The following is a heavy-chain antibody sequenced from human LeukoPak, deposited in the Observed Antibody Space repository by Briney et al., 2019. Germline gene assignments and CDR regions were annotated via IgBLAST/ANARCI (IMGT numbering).Heavy chain of an antibody. CDR1: GGSISSYY. J-gene: IGHJ6*02. CDR2: IYTSGST. V-gene: IGHV4-4*07. Sequence: SETLSLTCTVSGGSISSYYWSWIRQPAGKGLEWIGRIYTSGSTNYNPSLKSRVTMSVDTSKNQFSLKLSSVTAADTAVYYCARYGSWETDYYYYGMDVWGQGTTVTVSS. CDR3: ARYGSWETDYYYYGMDV. D-gene: IGHD6-13*01.